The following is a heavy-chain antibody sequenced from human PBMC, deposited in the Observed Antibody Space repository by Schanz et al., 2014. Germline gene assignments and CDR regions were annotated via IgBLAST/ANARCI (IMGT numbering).Heavy chain of an antibody. CDR2: MSWNAGSL. Sequence: EVQLVESGGGLVQPGRSLRLSCVASGFRFDDYAMHWVRQAPGKGLEWVSGMSWNAGSLGYGDSVKGRFTISRDNAKNSVFLQMNRLRAEDTAVYYCATEGPRGTRHPINYYYAMDNWGQGTKVTV. V-gene: IGHV3-9*01. J-gene: IGHJ6*02. CDR3: ATEGPRGTRHPINYYYAMDN. D-gene: IGHD6-6*01. CDR1: GFRFDDYA.